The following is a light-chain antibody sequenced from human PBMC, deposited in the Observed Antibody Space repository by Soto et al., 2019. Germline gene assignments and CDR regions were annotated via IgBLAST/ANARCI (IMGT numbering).Light chain of an antibody. CDR3: AAWDDSLNGRV. Sequence: QSVLTQPPSASGTPGQRVTISCSGSNSNIGTNSVNWFRQVPGTAPKLLISRNTQRPSGVPDRFSGSKSGTSASLAISGLRSDDEADYYCAAWDDSLNGRVFGGGTKVTV. CDR2: RNT. J-gene: IGLJ3*02. V-gene: IGLV1-44*01. CDR1: NSNIGTNS.